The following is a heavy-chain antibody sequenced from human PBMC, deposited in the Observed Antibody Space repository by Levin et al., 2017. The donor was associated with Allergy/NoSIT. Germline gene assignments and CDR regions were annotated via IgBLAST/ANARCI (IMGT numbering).Heavy chain of an antibody. J-gene: IGHJ6*02. V-gene: IGHV3-7*01. CDR3: ARDSRVSPGTMDV. CDR1: GFNFNIYW. Sequence: GGSLRLSCVASGFNFNIYWMGWVRQAPGKGLEWVANIKPDGSENHFVDSVKGRFTISRDNAKNSLYLQMQTLRDEDTALYYCARDSRVSPGTMDVWGQGTTVTVSS. CDR2: IKPDGSEN.